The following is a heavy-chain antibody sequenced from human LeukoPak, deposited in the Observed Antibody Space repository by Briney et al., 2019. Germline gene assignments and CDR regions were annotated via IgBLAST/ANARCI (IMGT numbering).Heavy chain of an antibody. Sequence: GGSLRLSCAASGFTFSSYAMHWVRQAPGKGLEWVSAISGSGGSTYYADSVKGRFTISRDNSKNTLYLQMNSLRAEDTAVYYCAKAGPYYYGSGSYPAFDYWGQGTLVTISS. D-gene: IGHD3-10*01. V-gene: IGHV3-23*01. CDR1: GFTFSSYA. CDR3: AKAGPYYYGSGSYPAFDY. J-gene: IGHJ4*02. CDR2: ISGSGGST.